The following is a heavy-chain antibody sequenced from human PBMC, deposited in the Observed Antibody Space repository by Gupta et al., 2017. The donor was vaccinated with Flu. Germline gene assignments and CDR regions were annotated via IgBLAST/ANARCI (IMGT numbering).Heavy chain of an antibody. CDR3: ARDAEYCGTGVCYSYWYFDL. J-gene: IGHJ2*01. CDR1: GFRLGNYW. V-gene: IGHV3-7*01. D-gene: IGHD2-8*01. Sequence: EVQLAESGGGLVQPGGSLRLSCAASGFRLGNYWMSWVRQAPGKGLEWVANMKQDGSEIYYTDSVKGRFTISRDNAKNSLYLQMNSLRAEDTALYYCARDAEYCGTGVCYSYWYFDLWGRGTRVTVSS. CDR2: MKQDGSEI.